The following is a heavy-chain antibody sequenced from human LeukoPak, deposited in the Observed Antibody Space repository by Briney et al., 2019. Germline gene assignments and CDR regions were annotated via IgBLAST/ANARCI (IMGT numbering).Heavy chain of an antibody. D-gene: IGHD4-17*01. CDR2: TYYSGST. CDR3: ARLGDTVTTFIVY. V-gene: IGHV4-39*01. CDR1: GGGISSYY. J-gene: IGHJ4*02. Sequence: ASETLSLTCTVSGGGISSYYWGWIRQPPGKGLEWIGSTYYSGSTYYNPSLKSRVTISVDTSKNQFSLKLSSVTAADTAVYYCARLGDTVTTFIVYWGQGTLVTVSS.